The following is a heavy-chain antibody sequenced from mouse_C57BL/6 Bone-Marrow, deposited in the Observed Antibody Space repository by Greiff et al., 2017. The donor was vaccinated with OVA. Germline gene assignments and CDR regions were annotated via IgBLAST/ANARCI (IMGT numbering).Heavy chain of an antibody. CDR3: ARDDLYWYFDV. Sequence: EVHLVESGPVLVKPGASVKMSCKASGYTFTDYYMNWVKQSHGKSLEWIGVINPYNGGTSYNQKFKGKATLTVDKSSSTAYMELNSLTSEDSAVYYCARDDLYWYFDVWGTGTTVTVSS. D-gene: IGHD2-12*01. CDR1: GYTFTDYY. V-gene: IGHV1-19*01. J-gene: IGHJ1*03. CDR2: INPYNGGT.